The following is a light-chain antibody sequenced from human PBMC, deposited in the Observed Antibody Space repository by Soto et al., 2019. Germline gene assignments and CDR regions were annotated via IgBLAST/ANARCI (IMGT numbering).Light chain of an antibody. J-gene: IGLJ2*01. CDR3: SSYTSSRTLV. CDR1: SSDVGGYNY. CDR2: EVS. V-gene: IGLV2-14*01. Sequence: QSALTQPASVSGSPGQSITISCTGTSSDVGGYNYVSWYQQYPGKAPKLLISEVSNRPSGVSNRFSGSKSGNTASLLISGLLAEDEADYYCSSYTSSRTLVFGGGTKVTVL.